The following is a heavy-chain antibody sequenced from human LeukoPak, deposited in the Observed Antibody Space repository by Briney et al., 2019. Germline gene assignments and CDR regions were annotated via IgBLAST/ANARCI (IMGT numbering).Heavy chain of an antibody. CDR2: INPSGGST. J-gene: IGHJ3*02. CDR3: ARDGSSGWYDSDAFDI. D-gene: IGHD6-19*01. Sequence: ASVKVSCKASGYTFSGYYMHWVRQAPGQGLEWMGIINPSGGSTSYAQKFQGRVTMTRDMSTSTVYMELSSLRSEDTAVYYCARDGSSGWYDSDAFDIWGQGTMVTVSS. V-gene: IGHV1-46*01. CDR1: GYTFSGYY.